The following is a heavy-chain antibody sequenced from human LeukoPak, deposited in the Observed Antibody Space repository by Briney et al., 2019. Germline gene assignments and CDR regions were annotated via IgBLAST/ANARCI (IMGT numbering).Heavy chain of an antibody. Sequence: GGSLRLSCAASRFTFSNYGMHWVRQAPGKGLEWVAFIRYDGSNKYYADSVKGRFTISRDNSKNSLYLHMNSLKAEDTAVYYCARDYGGSSPFDYWGQGTLVTVSS. V-gene: IGHV3-30*02. CDR2: IRYDGSNK. D-gene: IGHD4-23*01. J-gene: IGHJ4*02. CDR3: ARDYGGSSPFDY. CDR1: RFTFSNYG.